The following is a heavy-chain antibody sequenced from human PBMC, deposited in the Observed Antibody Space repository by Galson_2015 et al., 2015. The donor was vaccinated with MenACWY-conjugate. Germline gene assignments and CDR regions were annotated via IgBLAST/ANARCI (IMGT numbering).Heavy chain of an antibody. Sequence: SLRLSCAASGFALSNYWVTWVRQAPGKGLEWVANINQDGTKKNYVDSVKGRFSLSRDNTKGSVFLQMSSLRAEDTAVYYCAKRPPKYYYDSSGYYWWDYWGQGTLVTVSS. CDR2: INQDGTKK. D-gene: IGHD3-22*01. V-gene: IGHV3-7*03. J-gene: IGHJ4*02. CDR3: AKRPPKYYYDSSGYYWWDY. CDR1: GFALSNYW.